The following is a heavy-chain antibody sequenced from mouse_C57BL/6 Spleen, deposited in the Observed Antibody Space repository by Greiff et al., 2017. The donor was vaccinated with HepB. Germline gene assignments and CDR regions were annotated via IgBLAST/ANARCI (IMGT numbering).Heavy chain of an antibody. J-gene: IGHJ2*01. CDR1: GYSITSGYY. D-gene: IGHD2-14*01. Sequence: EVQLQQSGPGLVKPSQSLSLTCSVTGYSITSGYYWNWIRQFPGNTLEWMGYISYDGSNNYNPSLKNRISITRDTSKNQFFLKLSSVTTEDTATYYCARDGSIGGFDYWGQGTTLTVSS. CDR2: ISYDGSN. V-gene: IGHV3-6*01. CDR3: ARDGSIGGFDY.